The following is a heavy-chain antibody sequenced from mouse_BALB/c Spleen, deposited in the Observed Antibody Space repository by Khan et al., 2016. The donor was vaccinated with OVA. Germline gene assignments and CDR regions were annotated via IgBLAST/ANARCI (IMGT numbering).Heavy chain of an antibody. CDR3: ARPPYFSYVMDN. Sequence: QMQLVQSGPELKKPGETVKISCKASGHTFTKYGMNWVKQAPGMSLKWMGWINTYTGEPTYADDFSGRFAFSLETSASTAYLQINNLKNEDTATYFCARPPYFSYVMDNWGQGTSVTVSS. J-gene: IGHJ4*01. D-gene: IGHD2-10*01. V-gene: IGHV9-3-1*01. CDR1: GHTFTKYG. CDR2: INTYTGEP.